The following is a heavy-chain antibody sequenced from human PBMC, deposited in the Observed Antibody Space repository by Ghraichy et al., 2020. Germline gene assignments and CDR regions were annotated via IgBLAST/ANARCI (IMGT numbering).Heavy chain of an antibody. CDR2: ISYDGSNK. V-gene: IGHV3-30*18. CDR3: AKDSNYCSSTSCYEGGYFDY. J-gene: IGHJ4*02. CDR1: GFTFSSYG. D-gene: IGHD2-2*01. Sequence: GGSLRLSCAASGFTFSSYGMHWVRQAPGKGLEWVAVISYDGSNKYYADSVKGRFTISRDNSKNTLYLQMNSLRAEDTAVYYCAKDSNYCSSTSCYEGGYFDYWGQGTLVTVSS.